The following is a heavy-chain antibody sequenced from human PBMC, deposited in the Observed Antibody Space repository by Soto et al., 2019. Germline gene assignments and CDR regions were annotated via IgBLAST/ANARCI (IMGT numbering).Heavy chain of an antibody. CDR3: AKDRGIQLWSHYFDF. D-gene: IGHD5-18*01. Sequence: GGSLRLSCAASGFTFSSYGIHWVRQAPGKGLEWVAVISFDGSNKYYADSAKGRFTISRDNSKNTLYLQMSRLRPEDTAVYYCAKDRGIQLWSHYFDFWGQGTLVTVSS. CDR1: GFTFSSYG. V-gene: IGHV3-30*18. J-gene: IGHJ4*02. CDR2: ISFDGSNK.